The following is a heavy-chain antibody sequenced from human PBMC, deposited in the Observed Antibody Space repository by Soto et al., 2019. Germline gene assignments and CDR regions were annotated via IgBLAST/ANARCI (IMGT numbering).Heavy chain of an antibody. V-gene: IGHV3-30-3*01. J-gene: IGHJ6*02. Sequence: GGSLRLSCAASGFTFSSYAMHWVRQAPGKGLEWVAVISYDGSNKYYADSVKGRFTISRDNSKNTLYLQMNSLRAEDTAVYYCARDPVYSSSSGYYYGMDVWGQGTRVTVSS. CDR2: ISYDGSNK. CDR3: ARDPVYSSSSGYYYGMDV. D-gene: IGHD6-6*01. CDR1: GFTFSSYA.